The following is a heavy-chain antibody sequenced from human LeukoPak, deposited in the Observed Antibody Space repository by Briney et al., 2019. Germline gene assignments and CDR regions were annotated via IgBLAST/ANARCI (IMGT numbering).Heavy chain of an antibody. CDR3: ARDEVGYYYGSGSYMSYYYYGMDV. D-gene: IGHD3-10*01. J-gene: IGHJ6*02. CDR1: EFTFSSYS. CDR2: ISSSSSYI. Sequence: PGGSLRLSCAASEFTFSSYSMNWVRQAPGKGLEWVSSISSSSSYIYYADSVKGRSTISRDNAKNSLYLQMNSLRAEDTAVYYCARDEVGYYYGSGSYMSYYYYGMDVWGQGTTVTVSS. V-gene: IGHV3-21*01.